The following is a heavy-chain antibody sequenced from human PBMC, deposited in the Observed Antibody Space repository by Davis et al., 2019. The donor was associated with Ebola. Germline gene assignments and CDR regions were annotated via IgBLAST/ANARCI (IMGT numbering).Heavy chain of an antibody. CDR2: INAGNGNT. J-gene: IGHJ6*02. CDR1: GYTFTSYA. V-gene: IGHV1-3*01. Sequence: ASVKVSCKASGYTFTSYAMHWVRQAPGQRLEWMGWINAGNGNTKYSQKFQGRVTMTTDTSTSTAYMELRSLRSDDTAVYYCARESYSYGMDVWGQGTTVTVSS. D-gene: IGHD2-21*01. CDR3: ARESYSYGMDV.